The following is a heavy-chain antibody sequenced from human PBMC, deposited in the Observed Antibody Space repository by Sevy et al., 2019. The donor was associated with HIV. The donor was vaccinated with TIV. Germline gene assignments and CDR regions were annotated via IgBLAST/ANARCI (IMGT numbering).Heavy chain of an antibody. V-gene: IGHV3-23*01. D-gene: IGHD1-1*01. CDR2: ISSSGDST. Sequence: GGSLRLSCAASGFKFRVYGMTWVRQAPGKGLEWVSGISSSGDSTYYADSVKGRFAISRDNSRKTLSLQMNSLIAEDTAVYYCAKDDDSSAFLYNMDVWGQGTTVTVSS. CDR3: AKDDDSSAFLYNMDV. J-gene: IGHJ6*02. CDR1: GFKFRVYG.